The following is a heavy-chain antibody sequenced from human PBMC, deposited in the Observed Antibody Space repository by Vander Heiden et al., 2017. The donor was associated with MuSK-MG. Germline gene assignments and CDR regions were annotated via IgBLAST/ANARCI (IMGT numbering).Heavy chain of an antibody. Sequence: QLQLQASGPGLVKPSETLSLTCAVSGASISSSNDYWGWIRQPPGKGLEWIGSIHQSGSTFFNPSLKSRVTIPLGTSKNQVSLRLSSVTAADTAVYFCARTGYCSGGSCYWNYWGQGTLVTVS. CDR3: ARTGYCSGGSCYWNY. J-gene: IGHJ4*02. CDR1: GASISSSNDY. V-gene: IGHV4-39*07. D-gene: IGHD2-15*01. CDR2: IHQSGST.